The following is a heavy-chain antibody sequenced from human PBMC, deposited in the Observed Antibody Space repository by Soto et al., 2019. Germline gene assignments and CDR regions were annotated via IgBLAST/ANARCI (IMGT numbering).Heavy chain of an antibody. D-gene: IGHD3-22*01. CDR2: IYHSGSP. V-gene: IGHV4-30-2*05. CDR3: ARGRKNSGYSYYFDY. J-gene: IGHJ4*02. Sequence: SETLSLTCAVSGGSISSGGYSWSWIRQPPGKGLEWIGYIYHSGSPYYNPSLKSRVTISVDTSKNQFSLKLSSVTAADTAVYYCARGRKNSGYSYYFDYWGQGTLVTVSS. CDR1: GGSISSGGYS.